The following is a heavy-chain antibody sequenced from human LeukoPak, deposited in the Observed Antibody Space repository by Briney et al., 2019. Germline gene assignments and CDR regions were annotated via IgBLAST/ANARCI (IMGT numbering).Heavy chain of an antibody. CDR3: ARGSFDYVWGSYRHYFDY. D-gene: IGHD3-16*02. CDR2: IYYSGST. Sequence: PSETLSLTCAVSGGSISTSKWWSWVRQPPGKGLEWIGEIYYSGSTNYNPSLNDRVTISVDTSKNQFSLKLSSVTAADTAVYYCARGSFDYVWGSYRHYFDYWGQGTLVTVSS. CDR1: GGSISTSKW. J-gene: IGHJ4*02. V-gene: IGHV4-4*02.